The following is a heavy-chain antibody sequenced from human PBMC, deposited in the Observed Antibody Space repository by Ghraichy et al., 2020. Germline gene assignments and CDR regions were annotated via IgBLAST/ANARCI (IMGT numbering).Heavy chain of an antibody. D-gene: IGHD2/OR15-2a*01. CDR3: ARDRRISTATNDAFDI. Sequence: SETLSLTCTVSGDSISSYYWSWIRQPPGQGLVWLGYIYYTGSTNYDPSLKSRVTISIDTSKTQFSLKLSSVTPADTAMYYCARDRRISTATNDAFDIWGQGTMVTVSS. CDR1: GDSISSYY. V-gene: IGHV4-59*01. J-gene: IGHJ3*02. CDR2: IYYTGST.